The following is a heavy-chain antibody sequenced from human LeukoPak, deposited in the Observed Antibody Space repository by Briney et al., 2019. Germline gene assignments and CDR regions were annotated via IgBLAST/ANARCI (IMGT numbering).Heavy chain of an antibody. Sequence: VASVKVSCKASGGTFSSYAISWVRQAPGQGLEWMGGIIPIFGTANCAQKFQGRVTITTDESTSTAYMELSSLRSEDTAVYYCATYCTNGVCNFDYWGQGTLVTVSS. D-gene: IGHD2-8*01. J-gene: IGHJ4*02. CDR1: GGTFSSYA. CDR3: ATYCTNGVCNFDY. V-gene: IGHV1-69*05. CDR2: IIPIFGTA.